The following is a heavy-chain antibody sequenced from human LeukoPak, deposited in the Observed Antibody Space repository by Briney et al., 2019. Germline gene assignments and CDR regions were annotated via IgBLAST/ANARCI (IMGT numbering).Heavy chain of an antibody. D-gene: IGHD3-10*01. J-gene: IGHJ4*02. CDR2: IYYSGST. CDR3: ARADYYGSGSYLQNFDY. V-gene: IGHV4-59*01. CDR1: GGSISSYY. Sequence: PSETLSLTCTVSGGSISSYYWSWIRQPPGKGLEWIGYIYYSGSTNYNPSLKSRVTISVDTSKNQFSLKLSSVTAADTAVCYCARADYYGSGSYLQNFDYWGQGTLVTVSS.